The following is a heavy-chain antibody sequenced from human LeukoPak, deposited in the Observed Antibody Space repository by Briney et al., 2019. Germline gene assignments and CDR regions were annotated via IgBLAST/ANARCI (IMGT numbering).Heavy chain of an antibody. J-gene: IGHJ3*02. CDR2: INSDGSST. CDR3: ARSVLGPRNALDI. Sequence: GGSLRLSCAASGFPFSSYWLHWVRQAPGKGLVWVSRINSDGSSTNYADSVKGRFTISRDIAKNTLYLQMNSLRAEDTAVYYCARSVLGPRNALDIWGQGTMVTVSS. V-gene: IGHV3-74*01. D-gene: IGHD1-26*01. CDR1: GFPFSSYW.